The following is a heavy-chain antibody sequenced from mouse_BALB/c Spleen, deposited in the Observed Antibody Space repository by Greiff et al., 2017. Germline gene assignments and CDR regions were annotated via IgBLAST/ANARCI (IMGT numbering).Heavy chain of an antibody. CDR1: GFSLTSYG. Sequence: QVQLKESGPGLVAPSQSLSITCTVSGFSLTSYGVHWVRQPPGKGLEWLGVIWAGGSTNYNSALMSRLSISKDNSKSQVFLKMNSLQTDDTAMYYCAREYYYGSKGGYAMDYWGQGTSVTVSS. D-gene: IGHD1-1*01. CDR2: IWAGGST. CDR3: AREYYYGSKGGYAMDY. J-gene: IGHJ4*01. V-gene: IGHV2-9*02.